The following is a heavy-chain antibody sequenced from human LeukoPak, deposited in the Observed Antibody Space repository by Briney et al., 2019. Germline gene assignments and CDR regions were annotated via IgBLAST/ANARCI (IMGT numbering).Heavy chain of an antibody. V-gene: IGHV4-4*02. J-gene: IGHJ5*02. CDR2: IYYSGRT. Sequence: PSGTLSLTCGVSGGSISSSNWWSWVRQPPGKGLEWIGEIYYSGRTNYNPSLKNRVTMSVDKSNNQFSLKLSSVTAADTAVYYCARHVIAAAGTFWFDPWGQGTLVTVSS. CDR1: GGSISSSNW. D-gene: IGHD6-13*01. CDR3: ARHVIAAAGTFWFDP.